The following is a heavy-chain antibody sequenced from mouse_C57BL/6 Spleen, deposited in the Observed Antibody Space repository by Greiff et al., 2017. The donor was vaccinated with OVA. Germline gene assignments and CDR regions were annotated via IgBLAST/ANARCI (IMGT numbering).Heavy chain of an antibody. D-gene: IGHD1-1*02. Sequence: DVQLQESGPGLVKPSQSLSLTCSVTGYSITSGYYWNWIRQFPGNKLEWMGYISYDGSNNYNPSLKNRISITRDTSKNQFFLKLNSVTTEDTATYYCARGGWDAMDYWGQGTSVTVSS. CDR2: ISYDGSN. CDR1: GYSITSGYY. V-gene: IGHV3-6*01. CDR3: ARGGWDAMDY. J-gene: IGHJ4*01.